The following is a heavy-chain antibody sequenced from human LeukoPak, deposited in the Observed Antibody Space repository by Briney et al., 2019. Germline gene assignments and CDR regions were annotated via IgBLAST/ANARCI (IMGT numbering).Heavy chain of an antibody. CDR1: GGSISTYY. Sequence: PSETLSLTCTVSGGSISTYYWTWIRQPPGKGLEWIGYIYYGGSTNYNPSLKSRVTISVDTSKNQSSLKLRSVTAADTAMYYCARPGTTGTATPYEAFDIWGQGTMVTVSS. D-gene: IGHD1-1*01. CDR2: IYYGGST. CDR3: ARPGTTGTATPYEAFDI. J-gene: IGHJ3*02. V-gene: IGHV4-59*13.